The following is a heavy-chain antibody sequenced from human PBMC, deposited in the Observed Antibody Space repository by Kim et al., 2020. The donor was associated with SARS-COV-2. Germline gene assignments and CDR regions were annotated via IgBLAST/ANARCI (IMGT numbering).Heavy chain of an antibody. Sequence: SVKVSCKASGGTFSSYAISWVRQAPGQGLEWMGGIIPIFGTANYAQKFQGRVTITADESTSTAYMELSSLRSEDTAVYYCARGEIVVTAPYYFDYWGQGTLVTVSS. CDR3: ARGEIVVTAPYYFDY. CDR2: IIPIFGTA. CDR1: GGTFSSYA. D-gene: IGHD5-12*01. V-gene: IGHV1-69*13. J-gene: IGHJ4*02.